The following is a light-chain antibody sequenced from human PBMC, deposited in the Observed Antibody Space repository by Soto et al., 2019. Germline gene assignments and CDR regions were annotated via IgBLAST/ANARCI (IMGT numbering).Light chain of an antibody. CDR2: EVS. V-gene: IGLV2-14*01. CDR1: SSDVGGYNY. J-gene: IGLJ2*01. Sequence: QSALTHPASVSGSPGQSITISCTGTSSDVGGYNYVSWYQQHPGKAPKLMIYEVSNRPSGVSNRFSGSKSGNTASLTISVLQAEAEADYYCSSYTSSSTVVFGGGTKVTVL. CDR3: SSYTSSSTVV.